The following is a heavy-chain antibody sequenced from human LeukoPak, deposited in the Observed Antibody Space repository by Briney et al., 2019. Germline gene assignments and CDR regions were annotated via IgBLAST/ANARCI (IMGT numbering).Heavy chain of an antibody. CDR3: ARVGDHYHWYFDL. D-gene: IGHD3-10*01. CDR2: LYSGSST. V-gene: IGHV3-53*01. J-gene: IGHJ2*01. Sequence: GGSLRLSCAASGFSVSSNYMNWVRQAPGKGLEWVSILYSGSSTYYTDSVKGRFTISRDNSRNTLYLHMTNLRAEDTAVYYCARVGDHYHWYFDLWGRGSLLTVSS. CDR1: GFSVSSNY.